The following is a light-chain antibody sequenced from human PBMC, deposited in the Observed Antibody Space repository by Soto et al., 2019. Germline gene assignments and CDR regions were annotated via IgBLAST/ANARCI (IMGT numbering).Light chain of an antibody. V-gene: IGLV1-51*01. CDR3: GSWDGSLTAGV. CDR1: SANIGSNY. Sequence: QSVLTQPPSVSAAPGQKVTLSCSGSSANIGSNYVSWYQQVPGTAPKLLIYEDHKRHSEIPDRFSGSKSGTSATLDITGLQIGDEADYYCGSWDGSLTAGVFGGGTKLTVL. CDR2: EDH. J-gene: IGLJ3*02.